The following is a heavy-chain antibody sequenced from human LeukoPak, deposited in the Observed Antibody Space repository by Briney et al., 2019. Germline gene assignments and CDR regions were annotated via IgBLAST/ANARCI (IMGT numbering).Heavy chain of an antibody. V-gene: IGHV3-15*01. D-gene: IGHD4-17*01. CDR1: GFTFSNAW. CDR2: IKSKTDGGTT. Sequence: GGSLRLSCAASGFTFSNAWMSWVRQAPGKGLGWVGRIKSKTDGGTTDYAAPVKGRFTISRDDSKNTLYLQMNSLKTEDTAVYYCTTAFSDDYGDYDDYWGQGTLVTVSS. J-gene: IGHJ4*02. CDR3: TTAFSDDYGDYDDY.